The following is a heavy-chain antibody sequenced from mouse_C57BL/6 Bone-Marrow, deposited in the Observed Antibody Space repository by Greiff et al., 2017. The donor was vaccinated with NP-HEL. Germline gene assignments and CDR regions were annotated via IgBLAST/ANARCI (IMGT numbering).Heavy chain of an antibody. D-gene: IGHD1-1*01. V-gene: IGHV1-54*01. CDR2: INPGSGGT. Sequence: QVQLQQSGAELVRPGTSVKVSCKASGYAFTNYLIEWVKQRPGQGLEWIGVINPGSGGTNYNEKFKGKATLTADKSSSTAYMQLSSLTSEDSAVYFCARRGMITTVVAPYAMDYWGQGTSVTVSS. CDR3: ARRGMITTVVAPYAMDY. J-gene: IGHJ4*01. CDR1: GYAFTNYL.